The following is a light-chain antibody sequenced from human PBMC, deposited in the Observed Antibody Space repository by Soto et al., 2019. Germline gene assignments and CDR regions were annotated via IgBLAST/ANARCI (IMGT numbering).Light chain of an antibody. J-gene: IGLJ2*01. V-gene: IGLV1-47*01. Sequence: QAVVTQPPSASGTPGQRVTISCSGSSSNIGSKYVYWYQQLPVTAPKLLMYRNNQRPSGVPDRFSGSKSGTSASLAISGLGSEDEADYYCAAWDAGVSGPAFGGGTKLTVL. CDR2: RNN. CDR1: SSNIGSKY. CDR3: AAWDAGVSGPA.